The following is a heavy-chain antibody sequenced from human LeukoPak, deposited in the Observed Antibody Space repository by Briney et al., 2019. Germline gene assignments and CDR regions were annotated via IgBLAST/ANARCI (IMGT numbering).Heavy chain of an antibody. CDR1: GGTFSSYA. CDR2: IIPILGTA. V-gene: IGHV1-69*13. D-gene: IGHD6-19*01. J-gene: IGHJ5*02. CDR3: ARGEVEPLGGNWLVHWFDP. Sequence: SVKVSCKASGGTFSSYAISWVRQAPGQGLEWMGGIIPILGTANYAQKFQGRVTITADESTSTAYMELSSLRSEDTAVYYCARGEVEPLGGNWLVHWFDPWGQGTLVTVSS.